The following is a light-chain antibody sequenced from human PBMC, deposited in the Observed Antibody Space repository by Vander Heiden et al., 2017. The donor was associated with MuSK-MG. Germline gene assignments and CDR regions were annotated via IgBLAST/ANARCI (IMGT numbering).Light chain of an antibody. CDR3: QQHGSSSIT. J-gene: IGKJ3*01. CDR1: QTVSSSY. V-gene: IGKV3-20*01. CDR2: GGS. Sequence: EIVLTQSPGTLSLSPGERATLSCRASQTVSSSYLAWYQQKPGQPPRLLISGGSSRATGIPDRFSGSGSGTHFTLTISRLQPEDFAVYYCQQHGSSSITFGHGTKVDI.